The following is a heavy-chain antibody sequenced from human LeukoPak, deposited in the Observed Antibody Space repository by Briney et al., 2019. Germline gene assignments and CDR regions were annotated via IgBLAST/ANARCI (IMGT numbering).Heavy chain of an antibody. Sequence: ASVKVSCKVSGYTLTELSMHWVRQAPGEGLEWMGGFDPEDGETIYAQKFQGRVTMTEDTSTDTAYMELSSLRSEDTAVYYCATGHSSSWTRFDYWGQGTLVTVSS. CDR1: GYTLTELS. CDR3: ATGHSSSWTRFDY. J-gene: IGHJ4*02. D-gene: IGHD6-13*01. V-gene: IGHV1-24*01. CDR2: FDPEDGET.